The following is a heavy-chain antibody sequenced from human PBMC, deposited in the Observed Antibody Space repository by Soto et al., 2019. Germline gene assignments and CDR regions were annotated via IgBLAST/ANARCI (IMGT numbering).Heavy chain of an antibody. CDR3: ATSPYYYGSGSYYWPITYYFDY. V-gene: IGHV3-23*01. CDR2: ISGSGGST. Sequence: PGGSLRLSCAASGFTFSSYAMSWVRQAPGKGLEWVSAISGSGGSTYYADSVKGRFTISRDNSKNTLYLQMNSLRAEDTAVYYCATSPYYYGSGSYYWPITYYFDYWGQGTLVTVSS. CDR1: GFTFSSYA. J-gene: IGHJ4*02. D-gene: IGHD3-10*01.